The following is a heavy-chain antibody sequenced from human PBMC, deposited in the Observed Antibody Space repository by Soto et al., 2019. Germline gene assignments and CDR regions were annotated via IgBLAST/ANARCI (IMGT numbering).Heavy chain of an antibody. D-gene: IGHD1-1*01. CDR2: INPIGGRV. Sequence: QVQLVQSGAEVKTPGASVKVSCKTSGYAFTDSFIHWLRQAPGHGLEWMGMINPIGGRVTYAQTFQGRITMTKDTSTSTVHLELNTLMSEHAGVDYCERDRIGTLTGFDYWGQGTRVTVSS. V-gene: IGHV1-46*01. CDR1: GYAFTDSF. J-gene: IGHJ4*02. CDR3: ERDRIGTLTGFDY.